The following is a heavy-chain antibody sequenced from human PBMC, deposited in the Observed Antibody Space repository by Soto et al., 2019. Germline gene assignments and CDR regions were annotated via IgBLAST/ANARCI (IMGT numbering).Heavy chain of an antibody. V-gene: IGHV4-59*01. CDR1: GGSISSYY. Sequence: SETLSLTCTVSGGSISSYYWSWIRQPPGKGLEWIGYIYYSGSTNYNPSLKSRVTISVDTSKNQFSLKLSSVTAADTAVYYCAREASVCSSPSCRTQYYYGMDVWGQGTTVTVSS. CDR3: AREASVCSSPSCRTQYYYGMDV. D-gene: IGHD2-2*01. J-gene: IGHJ6*02. CDR2: IYYSGST.